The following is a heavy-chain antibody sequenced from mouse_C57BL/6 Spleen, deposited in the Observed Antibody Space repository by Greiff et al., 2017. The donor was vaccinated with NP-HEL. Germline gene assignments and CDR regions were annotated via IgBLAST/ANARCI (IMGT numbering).Heavy chain of an antibody. D-gene: IGHD1-1*01. Sequence: VQLQQSGPELVKPGASVKIPCKASGYTFTDYNMDWVKQSHGKSLEWIGDINPNNGGTIYNQKFKGKATLTVDKSSSTAYMELRSLTSEDTAVYYCARNDYYGMLYYAMDYWGQGTSVTVSS. V-gene: IGHV1-18*01. CDR3: ARNDYYGMLYYAMDY. CDR1: GYTFTDYN. J-gene: IGHJ4*01. CDR2: INPNNGGT.